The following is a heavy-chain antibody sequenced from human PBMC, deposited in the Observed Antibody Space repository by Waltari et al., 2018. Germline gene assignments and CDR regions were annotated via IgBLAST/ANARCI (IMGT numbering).Heavy chain of an antibody. CDR3: APFIGSTYYRDYFDY. Sequence: QIIVKESGPTLVKPTQTRTLTCTFSGFSFSDTGVGVGWIRQPPGKALEWLSLIYWNDHKRYNPSLKQRLTISKATSENQVVLTMTNLDPMDTATYFCAPFIGSTYYRDYFDYCGQGILVTVSS. CDR2: IYWNDHK. D-gene: IGHD1-26*01. V-gene: IGHV2-5*01. J-gene: IGHJ4*02. CDR1: GFSFSDTGVG.